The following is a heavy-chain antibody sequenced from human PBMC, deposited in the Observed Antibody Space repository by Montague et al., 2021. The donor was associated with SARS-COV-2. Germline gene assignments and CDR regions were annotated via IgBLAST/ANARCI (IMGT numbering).Heavy chain of an antibody. CDR3: ARLKRYFDSSGSPSAFDF. J-gene: IGHJ3*01. V-gene: IGHV4-39*02. D-gene: IGHD3-22*01. CDR1: GGSITNNIDY. CDR2: IYYTGNT. Sequence: SETLSLTCTVSGGSITNNIDYWAWIRQPPGKGLEWIGSIYYTGNTYYNPSLKSRVTISVVTSKNHFTPKLSSVTAAETAVYYCARLKRYFDSSGSPSAFDFWGQGTKGTVSS.